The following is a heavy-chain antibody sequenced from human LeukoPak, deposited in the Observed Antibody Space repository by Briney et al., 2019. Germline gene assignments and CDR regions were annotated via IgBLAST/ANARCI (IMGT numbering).Heavy chain of an antibody. J-gene: IGHJ2*01. CDR3: AKSIRGPGWYFDL. CDR1: GFTFSNYA. D-gene: IGHD3-16*01. Sequence: PGGSLRLSCAASGFTFSNYAMSWVRQAPGKGLEWVSATSGSGVSTYYADSVKGRFTISRDNSKNTLYLQMNSLRADDTAVYYCAKSIRGPGWYFDLWGRGTLVIVSS. V-gene: IGHV3-23*01. CDR2: TSGSGVST.